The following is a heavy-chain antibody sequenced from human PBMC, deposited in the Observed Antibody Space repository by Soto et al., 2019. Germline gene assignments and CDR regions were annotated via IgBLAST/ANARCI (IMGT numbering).Heavy chain of an antibody. Sequence: GGSLRLSCAASGFTFSSYGMHWVRQAPGKGLEWVAVISYDGSNKYYADSVKGRFTISRDNSKNTLYLQMNSLRAEDTAVYYCAKEWEYYGSGSYPGYFDYWGQGTLVTVSS. J-gene: IGHJ4*02. V-gene: IGHV3-30*18. CDR2: ISYDGSNK. D-gene: IGHD3-10*01. CDR1: GFTFSSYG. CDR3: AKEWEYYGSGSYPGYFDY.